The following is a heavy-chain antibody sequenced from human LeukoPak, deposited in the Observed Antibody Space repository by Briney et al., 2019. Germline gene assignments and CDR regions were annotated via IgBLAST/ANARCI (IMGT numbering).Heavy chain of an antibody. D-gene: IGHD6-19*01. CDR2: INPNSGGT. CDR3: ARDSGIAVAGTSFDY. J-gene: IGHJ4*02. CDR1: GYTFTSYY. Sequence: SVKVSCKASGYTFTSYYMHWVRQAPGQGLEWMGWINPNSGGTNYAQKFRGRVTMTRDTSISTAYMELSRLRSDDTAVYYCARDSGIAVAGTSFDYWGQGTLVTVSS. V-gene: IGHV1-2*02.